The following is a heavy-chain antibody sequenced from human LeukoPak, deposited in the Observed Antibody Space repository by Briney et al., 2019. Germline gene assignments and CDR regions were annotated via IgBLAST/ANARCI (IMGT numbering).Heavy chain of an antibody. CDR3: ARDPIVGATPQGNWYFDL. CDR1: GGSISSGSYY. CDR2: IYRSGST. V-gene: IGHV4-61*09. Sequence: SQTLSLTCTVSGGSISSGSYYWSWIRQPAGKRLEWIGHIYRSGSTNYNPSLKSRVTISVDTSKNQFSLKLSSVTAADTAVYYCARDPIVGATPQGNWYFDLWGRGTLVTVSS. D-gene: IGHD1-26*01. J-gene: IGHJ2*01.